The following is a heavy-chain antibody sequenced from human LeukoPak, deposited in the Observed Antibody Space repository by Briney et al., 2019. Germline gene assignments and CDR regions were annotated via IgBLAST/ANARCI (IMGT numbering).Heavy chain of an antibody. CDR1: GGSISSYY. J-gene: IGHJ6*02. V-gene: IGHV4-59*01. D-gene: IGHD2-21*01. Sequence: SETPSLTCTVSGGSISSYYWSWIRQPPGKGLEWIGYIYYSGSTNYNPSLKSRVTISVDTSKNQFSLKLSSVTAADTAVYYCARDRLFGGMDVWGQGTTVTVSS. CDR2: IYYSGST. CDR3: ARDRLFGGMDV.